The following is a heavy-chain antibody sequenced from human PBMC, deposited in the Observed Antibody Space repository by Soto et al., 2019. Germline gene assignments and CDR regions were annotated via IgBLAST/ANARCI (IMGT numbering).Heavy chain of an antibody. Sequence: SETLSLTCAVYGGSFSGYYWSWIRQPPGKGLEWIGEINHSGSTNYNPSLKSRVTISVDTSKNQFSLKLSSVTAADTAVYYCAGPHYDILTGYTPDAFDIWGQGTMVTVSS. CDR2: INHSGST. V-gene: IGHV4-34*01. CDR1: GGSFSGYY. CDR3: AGPHYDILTGYTPDAFDI. J-gene: IGHJ3*02. D-gene: IGHD3-9*01.